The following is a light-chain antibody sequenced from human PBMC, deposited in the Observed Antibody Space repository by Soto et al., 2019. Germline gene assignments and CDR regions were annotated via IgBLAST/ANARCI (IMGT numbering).Light chain of an antibody. CDR3: GSWDSSLSAYV. CDR1: SSYIGDYYY. CDR2: EVT. V-gene: IGLV2-14*01. J-gene: IGLJ1*01. Sequence: QSALTQPASVSGSPGQSITISCTGTSSYIGDYYYVSWFQQHPGKAPKLMIYEVTTRPSGVSYRFSGSKSGTSATLGITGFQTGDEADYYCGSWDSSLSAYVFGTGTKVTVL.